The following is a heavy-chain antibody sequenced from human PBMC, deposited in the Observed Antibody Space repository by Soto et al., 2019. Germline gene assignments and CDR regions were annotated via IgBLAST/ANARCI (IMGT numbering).Heavy chain of an antibody. Sequence: GGSLRLSCAASGFTFSSYWMSWVRQAPGKGLEWVANIKQDGSEKYYVDSVKGRFTISRDNAKNSLYLQMNSLRAEDTAVYYCARARYYDILTGYYSFLDYWGQGTLVTVSS. D-gene: IGHD3-9*01. CDR1: GFTFSSYW. J-gene: IGHJ4*02. V-gene: IGHV3-7*01. CDR2: IKQDGSEK. CDR3: ARARYYDILTGYYSFLDY.